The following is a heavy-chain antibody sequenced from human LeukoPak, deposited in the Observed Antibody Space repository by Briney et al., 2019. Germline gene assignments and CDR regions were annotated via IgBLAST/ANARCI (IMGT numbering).Heavy chain of an antibody. V-gene: IGHV3-48*03. J-gene: IGHJ4*02. CDR3: ARDNSWYSSGWYLDY. CDR1: GFTFSSYE. Sequence: GGSLRLSCAASGFTFSSYEMNWVRQAPGKGLEWVSYISSSGSTIYYADSVKGRFTISRDNAKNSPYLQMNSLRAEDTAVYYCARDNSWYSSGWYLDYWGQGTLVTVSS. D-gene: IGHD6-19*01. CDR2: ISSSGSTI.